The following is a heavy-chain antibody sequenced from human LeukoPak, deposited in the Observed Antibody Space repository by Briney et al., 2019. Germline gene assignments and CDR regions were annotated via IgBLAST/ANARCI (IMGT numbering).Heavy chain of an antibody. CDR2: INHSGST. CDR1: GGSFSGYY. CDR3: ASLSSSNPLDY. V-gene: IGHV4-34*01. Sequence: SETLSLTCAVYGGSFSGYYWSWIRQPPGKGLEWIGEINHSGSTNYNPSLKSRVTISVDTSKNQFSLKLSSVTAADTAVYYCASLSSSNPLDYWGQGTLVTVSS. J-gene: IGHJ4*02. D-gene: IGHD6-13*01.